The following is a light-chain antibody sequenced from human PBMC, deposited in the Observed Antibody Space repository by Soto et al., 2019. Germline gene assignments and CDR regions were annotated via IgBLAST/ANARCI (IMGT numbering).Light chain of an antibody. CDR1: STGVGGYNY. V-gene: IGLV2-11*01. CDR3: CSYGGYYNYV. Sequence: QSALTQPRSVSVSPGQSVTISCTGTSTGVGGYNYVSWYQQHPGKAPKVMIYDVSKRPSGVPDRFSGSKSGNTASLTISGLQAEDEADYYCCSYGGYYNYVFGTGTKVTVL. CDR2: DVS. J-gene: IGLJ1*01.